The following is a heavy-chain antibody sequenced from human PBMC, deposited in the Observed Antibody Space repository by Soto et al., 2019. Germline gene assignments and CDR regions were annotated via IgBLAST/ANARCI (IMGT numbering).Heavy chain of an antibody. CDR3: ARHNYGSGSTYFDY. D-gene: IGHD3-10*01. Sequence: SETLSLTCTVSGGSISSYYWSWIRQPPGKGLEWIEYIYYSGSTNYNPSLKSRVTISVDTSKNQFSLKLNSMTAADTAVYYCARHNYGSGSTYFDYWGQGTLVTVPS. CDR1: GGSISSYY. J-gene: IGHJ4*02. V-gene: IGHV4-59*08. CDR2: IYYSGST.